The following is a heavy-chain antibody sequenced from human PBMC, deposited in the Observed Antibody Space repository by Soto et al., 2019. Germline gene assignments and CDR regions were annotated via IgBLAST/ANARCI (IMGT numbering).Heavy chain of an antibody. D-gene: IGHD5-18*01. CDR3: AKDRAMVGPAGMGV. J-gene: IGHJ6*02. V-gene: IGHV3-23*01. Sequence: PGGSLRLSCAASGFTFSSYAMSWVRRAPGKGLEWVSAISGSGGTTYYADSVKGRFTISRDNSKNTLYLQMNSLRVEDTALYFCAKDRAMVGPAGMGVWGQGTTVTVSS. CDR1: GFTFSSYA. CDR2: ISGSGGTT.